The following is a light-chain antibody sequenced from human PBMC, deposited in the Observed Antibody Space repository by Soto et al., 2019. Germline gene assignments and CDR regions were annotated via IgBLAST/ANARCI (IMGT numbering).Light chain of an antibody. CDR1: SSNIGSTT. Sequence: QLVLTQPPSASGTPGQRVTIACSGSSSNIGSTTVKWYQQLPGTAPKLLIYNNNKRPSGVPDRFSGSKSGTSASLAISGLQSEDEADYYCAAWDDSLNGVVFGGGTKLTVL. J-gene: IGLJ3*02. CDR3: AAWDDSLNGVV. CDR2: NNN. V-gene: IGLV1-44*01.